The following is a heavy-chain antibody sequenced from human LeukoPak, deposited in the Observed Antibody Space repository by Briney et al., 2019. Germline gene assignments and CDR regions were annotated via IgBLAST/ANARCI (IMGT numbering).Heavy chain of an antibody. J-gene: IGHJ4*02. Sequence: GGSLRLSCAASGFAFSSYGVHWVRQAPGKGLEWVAVISYDGSNKYYADSVKGRFTISRDNSKNTLYLQMNSLRAEDTAVYYCAKDRSSSGYYYDFGYWGQGTLVTVSS. D-gene: IGHD3-22*01. V-gene: IGHV3-30*18. CDR2: ISYDGSNK. CDR1: GFAFSSYG. CDR3: AKDRSSSGYYYDFGY.